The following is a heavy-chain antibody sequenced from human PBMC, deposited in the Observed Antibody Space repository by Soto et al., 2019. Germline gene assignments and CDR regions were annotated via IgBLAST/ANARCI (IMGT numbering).Heavy chain of an antibody. Sequence: XETLSLTCAVYGGSFSGYYWSWIRQPPGKGLEWIGEINHSGSTNYNPSLKSRVTISVDTSKNQFSLKLSSVTAADTAVYYCARGWGRGFYYYYGMDAWGQGTTVTVSS. CDR2: INHSGST. CDR1: GGSFSGYY. D-gene: IGHD7-27*01. CDR3: ARGWGRGFYYYYGMDA. V-gene: IGHV4-34*01. J-gene: IGHJ6*02.